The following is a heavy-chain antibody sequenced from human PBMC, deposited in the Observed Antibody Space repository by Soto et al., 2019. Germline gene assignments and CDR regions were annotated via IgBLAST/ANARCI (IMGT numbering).Heavy chain of an antibody. CDR1: GGSISSGGYY. CDR2: IYNSGST. CDR3: ATGQVAAYYYDSSGPDDAFDI. D-gene: IGHD3-22*01. Sequence: PSETLSLTCTVSGGSISSGGYYWSWIRQHPGKGLEWIGYIYNSGSTYYNPSLKSRVTISVDTSKNQFPLKLSSVNAADTAVYYCATGQVAAYYYDSSGPDDAFDIWGQGTMVT. J-gene: IGHJ3*02. V-gene: IGHV4-31*03.